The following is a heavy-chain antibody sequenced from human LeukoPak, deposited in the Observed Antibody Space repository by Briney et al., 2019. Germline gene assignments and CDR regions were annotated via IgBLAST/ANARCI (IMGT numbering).Heavy chain of an antibody. CDR3: AKAFYYRTYYFDY. Sequence: AGGSLRLSCAASGFTFSSYAMSWVRQAPGKGLEWVSAISGSGGSTYYADSVKGRFTISRDNSKNTLYLQMNSLRAEDTAVYYCAKAFYYRTYYFDYWGQGTLVTVSS. V-gene: IGHV3-23*01. D-gene: IGHD2/OR15-2a*01. J-gene: IGHJ4*02. CDR2: ISGSGGST. CDR1: GFTFSSYA.